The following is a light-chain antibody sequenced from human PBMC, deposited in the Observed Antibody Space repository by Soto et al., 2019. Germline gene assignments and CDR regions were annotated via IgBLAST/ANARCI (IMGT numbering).Light chain of an antibody. Sequence: EIVLTQSPGSLSLPPGERATLSCRASQSVSGSFLAWYQHKPGQAPRLLIYDASTRLTGIPDRFSGSGSGTDFTLTISRLEPEDFAVYYCQQYGSSPSWTFGQGTKLEIK. CDR3: QQYGSSPSWT. CDR1: QSVSGSF. CDR2: DAS. V-gene: IGKV3-20*01. J-gene: IGKJ1*01.